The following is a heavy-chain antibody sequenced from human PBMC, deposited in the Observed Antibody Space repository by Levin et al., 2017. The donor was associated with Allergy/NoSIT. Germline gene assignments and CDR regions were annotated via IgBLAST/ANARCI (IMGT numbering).Heavy chain of an antibody. D-gene: IGHD3-16*02. CDR3: ARSRYIFLPNWFEP. Sequence: GASVKVSCKASGYTFTEYGISWVRQAPGQGLEWMGWISGYSGNTNYAQKFQGRLILTTDTSTRTVFLSLRSLTSDYSGMYYCARSRYIFLPNWFEPWGQGTLVTVSS. CDR1: GYTFTEYG. J-gene: IGHJ5*02. CDR2: ISGYSGNT. V-gene: IGHV1-18*01.